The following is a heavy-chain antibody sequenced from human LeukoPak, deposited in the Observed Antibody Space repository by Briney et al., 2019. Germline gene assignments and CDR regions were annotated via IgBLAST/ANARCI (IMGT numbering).Heavy chain of an antibody. CDR3: AKIRSNLGYCSSTSCRGDAFDI. CDR1: GFTFSSYG. J-gene: IGHJ3*02. CDR2: IRYDGSNK. Sequence: GGSLRLSCAASGFTFSSYGMHWVRQAPGKGLEWVAFIRYDGSNKYYADSVKGRFTISRDKSKNTLYLQMNSLRAEDTAVYYCAKIRSNLGYCSSTSCRGDAFDIWGQGTMVTVSS. V-gene: IGHV3-30*02. D-gene: IGHD2-2*01.